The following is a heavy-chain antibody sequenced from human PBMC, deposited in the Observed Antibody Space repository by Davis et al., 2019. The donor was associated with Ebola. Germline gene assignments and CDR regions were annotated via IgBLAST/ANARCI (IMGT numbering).Heavy chain of an antibody. D-gene: IGHD1-1*01. Sequence: GGSLRLSCAASGFTVSDNYMSWVRQAPGKGLEWVSSIFSGGKIFYADSVKGRFSISRDTSKNMLYLQMSSLRVEDTGVYYWADVETGSAYWGQGTLVTVSS. CDR2: IFSGGKI. CDR3: ADVETGSAY. J-gene: IGHJ4*02. CDR1: GFTVSDNY. V-gene: IGHV3-66*01.